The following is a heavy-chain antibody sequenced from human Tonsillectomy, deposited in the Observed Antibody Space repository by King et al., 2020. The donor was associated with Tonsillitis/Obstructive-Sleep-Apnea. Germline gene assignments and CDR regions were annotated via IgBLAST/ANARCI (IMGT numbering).Heavy chain of an antibody. Sequence: TLKESGPTLVKPTQTLTLTCTFSGFSLSTSGVGVGWIRQPPRKALEWLALIYWNDDKRYSPSLKSRLTITKDTSKNQVVLTMTNMDPVDAATYYCAHSPHLYDSRGYYSEYHAFDIWGQGTMVTVSS. J-gene: IGHJ3*02. CDR1: GFSLSTSGVG. V-gene: IGHV2-5*01. D-gene: IGHD3-22*01. CDR3: AHSPHLYDSRGYYSEYHAFDI. CDR2: IYWNDDK.